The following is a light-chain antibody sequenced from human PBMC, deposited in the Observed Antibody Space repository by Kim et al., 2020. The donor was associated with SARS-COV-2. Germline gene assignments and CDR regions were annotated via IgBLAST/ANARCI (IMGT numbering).Light chain of an antibody. J-gene: IGLJ3*02. CDR3: CSYAGTYTWV. CDR2: DVS. Sequence: QSALTQPRSVSGSPGQSVTISCTGAGSDVGGYDYVSWYQQNPGKAPELMIYDVSKRPSGVPDRFSGSKSGNTASLTISGLQAEDEADYYCCSYAGTYTWVFGGGTQLTVL. CDR1: GSDVGGYDY. V-gene: IGLV2-11*01.